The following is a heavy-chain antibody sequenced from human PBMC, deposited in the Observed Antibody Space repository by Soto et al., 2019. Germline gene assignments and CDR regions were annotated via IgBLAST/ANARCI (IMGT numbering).Heavy chain of an antibody. D-gene: IGHD5-18*01. V-gene: IGHV4-30-4*01. CDR3: ATESGSTYGYFDY. J-gene: IGHJ4*02. CDR1: GGSVSSGYNY. CDR2: ISGSGST. Sequence: PSETLSLTCTVSGGSVSSGYNYWSWIRQSPGKGLEWIGYISGSGSTGYNPSLKNRLTMSVDGSKNQFTLRLTSVTAAGTAVYFCATESGSTYGYFDYWGQGTQVTVSS.